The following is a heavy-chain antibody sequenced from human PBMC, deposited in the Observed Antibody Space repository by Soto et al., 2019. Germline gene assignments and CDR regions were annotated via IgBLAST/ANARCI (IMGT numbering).Heavy chain of an antibody. CDR1: GGSFSGYY. J-gene: IGHJ2*01. CDR2: INDRGSI. CDR3: ARESHDILTGPPWVWYFDL. D-gene: IGHD3-9*01. Sequence: QVQLQQWGAGPLRPLETLSLTCGVSGGSFSGYYWAWIRQSPGKGLEWIGEINDRGSINYNPSLKGRVSISVDTSKNHYSLNLGSVSAADTAVYYCARESHDILTGPPWVWYFDLWGRGTLVTVSS. V-gene: IGHV4-34*01.